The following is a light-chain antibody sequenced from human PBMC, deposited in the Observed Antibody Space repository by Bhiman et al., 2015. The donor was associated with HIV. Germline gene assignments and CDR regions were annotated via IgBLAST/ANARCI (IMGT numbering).Light chain of an antibody. CDR1: SSDVGGYNY. V-gene: IGLV2-14*01. J-gene: IGLJ1*01. CDR3: SSYSSSNTYV. CDR2: DVN. Sequence: QSALTQPASVSGSPGQSITISCTGTSSDVGGYNYVSWYQQHPAKAPKLMIYDVNKRPSGISNRFSGSKSGNTASLTISGLQAEDEADYYCSSYSSSNTYVFGTGTKVTVL.